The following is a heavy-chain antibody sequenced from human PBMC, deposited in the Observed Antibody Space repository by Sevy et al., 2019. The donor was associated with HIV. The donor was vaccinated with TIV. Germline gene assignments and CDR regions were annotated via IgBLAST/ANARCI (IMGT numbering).Heavy chain of an antibody. CDR1: GFSFSDSY. D-gene: IGHD1-20*01. CDR2: ISGSGNII. Sequence: GGSLRLSCAASGFSFSDSYMSWVRQAPGKGLEWIAYISGSGNIIYYADSVRGRFSISRDNAKKSLYLQMNSLRAEDTAVYFCAKKVYSSGIFYYLDHWGQGTLVTVSS. CDR3: AKKVYSSGIFYYLDH. V-gene: IGHV3-11*01. J-gene: IGHJ4*02.